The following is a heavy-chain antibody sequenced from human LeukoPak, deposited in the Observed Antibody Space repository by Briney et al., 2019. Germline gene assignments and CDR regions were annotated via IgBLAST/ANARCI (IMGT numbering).Heavy chain of an antibody. CDR2: ISSSGSTI. CDR3: ARDGEYSGYDYYFDY. D-gene: IGHD5-12*01. Sequence: GGSLRLSCAASGFTFSSYEMNWVRQAARKGLEGVSYISSSGSTIYYADSVKGRFTISRDNAKNSLYLQMNSMRAEDTAVYYCARDGEYSGYDYYFDYWGQGTLVTVSS. CDR1: GFTFSSYE. J-gene: IGHJ4*02. V-gene: IGHV3-48*03.